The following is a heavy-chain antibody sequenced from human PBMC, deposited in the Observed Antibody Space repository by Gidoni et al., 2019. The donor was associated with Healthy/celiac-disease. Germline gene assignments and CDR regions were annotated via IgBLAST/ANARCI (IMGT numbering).Heavy chain of an antibody. Sequence: QVQLVQSGAEVKKPGASVKVSCKASGYTFTSYDINWVRQATGQGLEWMGWMNPNSGNTGYAQKFQGRVTMTRNTSISTAYMELSSLRSEDTAVYYCARGRYYDFWSGHPTYFDYWGQGTLVTVSS. CDR1: GYTFTSYD. J-gene: IGHJ4*02. CDR3: ARGRYYDFWSGHPTYFDY. D-gene: IGHD3-3*01. V-gene: IGHV1-8*01. CDR2: MNPNSGNT.